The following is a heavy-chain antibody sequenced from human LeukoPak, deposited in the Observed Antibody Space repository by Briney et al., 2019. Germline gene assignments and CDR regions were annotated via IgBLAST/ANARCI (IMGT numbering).Heavy chain of an antibody. J-gene: IGHJ4*02. Sequence: PGGSLRLSCSASGFRFSSYSMNWVRQAPGKGLERVSSNRDSSTYIFNADPVQGRFTISRDDAKNSLYLQMNSLRVEDTAVYYCVRVVYCSGGSCSYYFDYWGQGTLVTVSS. D-gene: IGHD2-15*01. CDR1: GFRFSSYS. CDR2: NRDSSTYI. CDR3: VRVVYCSGGSCSYYFDY. V-gene: IGHV3-21*01.